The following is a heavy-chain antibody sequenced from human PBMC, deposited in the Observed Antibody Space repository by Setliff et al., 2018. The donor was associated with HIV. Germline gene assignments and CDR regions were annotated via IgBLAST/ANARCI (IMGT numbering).Heavy chain of an antibody. J-gene: IGHJ4*02. D-gene: IGHD5-18*01. Sequence: PGGSLRLSCAASAFTFSDYYMSWIRQAPGKGLEWVACISGSGSTIYYADSVKGRFTISRDNARNSLYVQMNSLRVEDTAVYYCARGLTWIQVSPDYFDYWGQGTLVTVSS. CDR3: ARGLTWIQVSPDYFDY. CDR2: ISGSGSTI. CDR1: AFTFSDYY. V-gene: IGHV3-11*04.